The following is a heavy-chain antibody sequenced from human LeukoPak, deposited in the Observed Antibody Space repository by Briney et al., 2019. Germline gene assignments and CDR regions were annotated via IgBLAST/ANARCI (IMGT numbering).Heavy chain of an antibody. J-gene: IGHJ4*02. Sequence: SETLSLTCTVSGGSISSYYWSWIRQPAGKGLEWIGRIYTSGSTNYNPSLKSRATMSVDTSKNQFSLKLSSVTAADTAVYYCARDREYSGYDQWYFDYWGQGTLVTVSS. CDR3: ARDREYSGYDQWYFDY. D-gene: IGHD5-12*01. CDR1: GGSISSYY. V-gene: IGHV4-4*07. CDR2: IYTSGST.